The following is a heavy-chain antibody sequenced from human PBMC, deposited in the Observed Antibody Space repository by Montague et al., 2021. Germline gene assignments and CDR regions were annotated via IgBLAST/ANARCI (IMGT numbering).Heavy chain of an antibody. J-gene: IGHJ5*02. CDR1: TSTFRTYV. V-gene: IGHV3-23*01. D-gene: IGHD4-17*01. Sequence: SLRLSCAVSTSTFRTYVMSWVRQAPGKGLKWVSSITSGGSTYYADSVTGRFTISRDNSKNTLYLQMNSLRAEDTAVYYCTKDQDDYGDYVDWVDTWGQGTLVTVSS. CDR2: ITSGGST. CDR3: TKDQDDYGDYVDWVDT.